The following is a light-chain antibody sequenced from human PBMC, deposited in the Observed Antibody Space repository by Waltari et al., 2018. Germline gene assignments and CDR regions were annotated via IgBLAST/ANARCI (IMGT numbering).Light chain of an antibody. CDR1: QSVHNY. CDR2: NAL. Sequence: EIVLTQSPGTLSLSPGERATLSCRASQSVHNYLAWYQQKPGQAPRLLSYNALHRATGSPARFSGSGSGTDFTLTISRLQPEEFGVYYCQQRGNWITFGQGTRLEIK. J-gene: IGKJ5*01. CDR3: QQRGNWIT. V-gene: IGKV3-11*01.